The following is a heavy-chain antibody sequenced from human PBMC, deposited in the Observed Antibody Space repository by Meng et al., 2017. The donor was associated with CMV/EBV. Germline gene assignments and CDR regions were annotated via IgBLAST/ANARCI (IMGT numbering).Heavy chain of an antibody. CDR2: IYYSGST. J-gene: IGHJ4*02. CDR1: GGSISSSSYY. CDR3: ARQLGQKTYYFDY. D-gene: IGHD7-27*01. V-gene: IGHV4-39*01. Sequence: ESLKISCTVSGGSISSSSYYWGWSRQPPGKGLEWIGSIYYSGSTYYNPSLKSRVTISVDTSKNQFSLKLSSVTAADTAVYYCARQLGQKTYYFDYWGQGTLVTVSS.